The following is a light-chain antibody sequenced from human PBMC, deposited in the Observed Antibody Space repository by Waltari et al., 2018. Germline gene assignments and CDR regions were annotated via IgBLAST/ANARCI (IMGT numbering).Light chain of an antibody. CDR3: CSFTGTWV. Sequence: QSALTQPRSVSGSPGQSVTISCTATGSDVADSNFVSWYQQHPGEAPKLVIYEVTERRSWVPSRFSGSKSGKSASLTVSGLQAEDEAVYYCCSFTGTWVFGGGTKLTVL. J-gene: IGLJ3*02. CDR1: GSDVADSNF. CDR2: EVT. V-gene: IGLV2-11*01.